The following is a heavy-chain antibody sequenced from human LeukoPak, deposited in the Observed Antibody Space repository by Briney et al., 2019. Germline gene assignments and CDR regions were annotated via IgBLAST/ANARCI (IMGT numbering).Heavy chain of an antibody. V-gene: IGHV3-7*05. CDR3: ARDYDFWSGYLDY. CDR2: IKQDGSEK. J-gene: IGHJ4*02. Sequence: GGSLRLSCAVSGFSFNNYWMSWVRRAPGKGLEWVANIKQDGSEKYYVDSVKGRFSISRDNAKNSLYLQMNSLRAEDTAVYYCARDYDFWSGYLDYWGQGTLVTVSS. CDR1: GFSFNNYW. D-gene: IGHD3-3*01.